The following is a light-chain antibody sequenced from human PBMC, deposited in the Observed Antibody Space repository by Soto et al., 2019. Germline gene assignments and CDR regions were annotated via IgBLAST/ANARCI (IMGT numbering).Light chain of an antibody. V-gene: IGKV3-11*01. CDR1: QSFSGY. J-gene: IGKJ5*01. CDR3: QQRSNWPPVIT. CDR2: DAS. Sequence: DILLTQSPATLSLSPGERATLSCRSSQSFSGYLAWYQQKPGQAPRLLLYDASKRATGIPARFSGRGSGTDFTLTISCLEPEDFAVYYCQQRSNWPPVITFGQGTRLEIK.